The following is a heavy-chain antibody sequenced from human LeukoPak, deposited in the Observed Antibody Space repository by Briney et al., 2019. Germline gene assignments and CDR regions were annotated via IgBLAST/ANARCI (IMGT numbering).Heavy chain of an antibody. J-gene: IGHJ4*02. CDR3: AYYYDSSGYYGQY. Sequence: ASVKVSCKASGGTFSSYAISWVRQAPGQGLEWMGGIIPIFGTANYAQKFQGRVTITADESTSTAYMELSSLRSEDTAVYYYAYYYDSSGYYGQYWGQGTLVTVSS. CDR1: GGTFSSYA. V-gene: IGHV1-69*13. D-gene: IGHD3-22*01. CDR2: IIPIFGTA.